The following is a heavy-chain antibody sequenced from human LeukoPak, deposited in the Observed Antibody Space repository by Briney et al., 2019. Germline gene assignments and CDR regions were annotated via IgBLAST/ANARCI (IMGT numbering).Heavy chain of an antibody. CDR1: GFTFSSYW. CDR2: IKDDGSEK. J-gene: IGHJ4*02. D-gene: IGHD1-14*01. V-gene: IGHV3-7*04. CDR3: ARARIDY. Sequence: PGRPLRLSCVRSGFTFSSYWITWVRQAPGKGLEWVANIKDDGSEKYSVDSVKGRFTISRDNAKNLLYLQMSSLRAEDTAVYYCARARIDYWGQGTPVTVPS.